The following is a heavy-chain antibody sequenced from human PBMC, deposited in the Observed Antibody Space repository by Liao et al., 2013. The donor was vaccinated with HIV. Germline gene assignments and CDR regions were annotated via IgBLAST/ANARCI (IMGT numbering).Heavy chain of an antibody. V-gene: IGHV4-39*07. J-gene: IGHJ4*02. CDR1: GGSISSSSYY. CDR3: ARAPHYSGSGSYSNSIPLDY. CDR2: IYYTGST. Sequence: QLQLQESGPGLVKPLETLSLTCTVSGGSISSSSYYWGWIRQPPGKGLEWIGSIYYTGSTYYSPSLKSRVTISVDTSKNQFSLKLSSLTAADTAVYYCARAPHYSGSGSYSNSIPLDYWGQGTLVTVSS. D-gene: IGHD3-10*01.